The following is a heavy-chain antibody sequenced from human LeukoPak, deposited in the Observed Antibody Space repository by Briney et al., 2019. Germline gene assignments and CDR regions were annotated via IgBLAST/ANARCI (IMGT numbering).Heavy chain of an antibody. Sequence: PSETLSLTCTVSGGSISSYYWSWIRQPPGKGLEWIGYIYYSGSTNYNPSLKSRVTISVDTSKNQFSLKLSSVTAADTAVYYCARDVAAAGAGYFDLWGRGTLVTVSS. CDR3: ARDVAAAGAGYFDL. D-gene: IGHD6-13*01. CDR1: GGSISSYY. CDR2: IYYSGST. V-gene: IGHV4-59*12. J-gene: IGHJ2*01.